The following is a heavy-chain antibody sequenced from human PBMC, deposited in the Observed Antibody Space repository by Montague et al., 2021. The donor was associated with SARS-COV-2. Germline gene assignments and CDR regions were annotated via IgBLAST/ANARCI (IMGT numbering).Heavy chain of an antibody. J-gene: IGHJ4*02. CDR2: IYNGGRST. CDR1: GFTFSSYA. V-gene: IGHV3-23*03. CDR3: AKLLGGHCRGGYCYFDS. D-gene: IGHD2-15*01. Sequence: SLRLSCAASGFTFSSYAMGWVRQAPGKGLEWVSVIYNGGRSTEYXDSVKGRFTISRDDSVNTLYLQMNSLRAEDTATYYCAKLLGGHCRGGYCYFDSWGQGTLVTVSP.